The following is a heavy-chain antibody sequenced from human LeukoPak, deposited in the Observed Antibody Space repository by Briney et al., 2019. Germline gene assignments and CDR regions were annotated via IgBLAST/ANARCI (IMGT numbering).Heavy chain of an antibody. V-gene: IGHV3-43*02. Sequence: PGGSLRLSCAASGFTFDDYAMHWVRQAPGKGLEWVSLISGDGGSTYYADSVKGRFTISRDNSKNSLYLQMNSLRTEDTALYYCAKIEEYSSSSHAFDYWGQGTLVTVSS. J-gene: IGHJ4*02. D-gene: IGHD6-6*01. CDR2: ISGDGGST. CDR1: GFTFDDYA. CDR3: AKIEEYSSSSHAFDY.